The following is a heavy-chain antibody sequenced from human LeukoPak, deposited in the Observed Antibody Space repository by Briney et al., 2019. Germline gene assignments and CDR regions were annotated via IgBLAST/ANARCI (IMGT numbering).Heavy chain of an antibody. CDR3: AGEYCSGGSCRQGFDY. CDR1: GYTFTDYY. Sequence: ASVKVSCKASGYTFTDYYMHWVRQAPGQGLEWMGWIDPNSGDTNHAQNFQGRVTLTRDTSISSAYMELSSLRSDDSAVYYCAGEYCSGGSCRQGFDYWGQGTLVTVSS. J-gene: IGHJ4*02. CDR2: IDPNSGDT. D-gene: IGHD2-15*01. V-gene: IGHV1-2*02.